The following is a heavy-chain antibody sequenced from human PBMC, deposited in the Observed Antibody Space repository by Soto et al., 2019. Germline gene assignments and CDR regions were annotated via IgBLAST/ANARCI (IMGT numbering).Heavy chain of an antibody. J-gene: IGHJ6*02. Sequence: QVQLVQCGAELKKPGSSVKVSCKASGGTFSSYAISWVRQAPGQGLEWMGGIIPIFGTANYAQKFQGRVTITADESTSTAYMELSSLRSEDTAVYYCARDVSYYYGMDVWGQGTTVTVSS. CDR2: IIPIFGTA. CDR1: GGTFSSYA. V-gene: IGHV1-69*12. CDR3: ARDVSYYYGMDV.